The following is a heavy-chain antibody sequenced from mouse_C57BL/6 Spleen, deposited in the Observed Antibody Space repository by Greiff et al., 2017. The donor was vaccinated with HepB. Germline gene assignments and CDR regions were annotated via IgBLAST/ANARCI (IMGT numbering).Heavy chain of an antibody. CDR3: TRITTVVSHYFDY. J-gene: IGHJ2*01. Sequence: VQLQQSGTVLARPGASVKMSCKTSGYTFTSYWMHWVKQRPGQGLEWIGAIYPGNSDTSYNQKFKGKAKLTAVTSASTAYMELSSLTNEDSAVYYCTRITTVVSHYFDYWGQGTTLTVSS. V-gene: IGHV1-5*01. CDR1: GYTFTSYW. D-gene: IGHD1-1*01. CDR2: IYPGNSDT.